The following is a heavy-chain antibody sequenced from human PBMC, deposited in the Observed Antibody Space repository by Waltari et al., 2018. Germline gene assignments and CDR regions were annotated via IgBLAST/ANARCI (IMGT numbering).Heavy chain of an antibody. D-gene: IGHD2-15*01. CDR2: VHRSGRT. Sequence: QLQLQESGPGLVKPSGTLSLTCVVSGDYMISNYCWSWVRQSPGKGLEWIGQVHRSGRTNYSPSFASRVIMSLDTSINEFSLKMLSATAADTAVYYCARDRGRGLYLDTWGRGTLGSVSP. CDR3: ARDRGRGLYLDT. CDR1: GDYMISNYC. V-gene: IGHV4-4*02. J-gene: IGHJ4*02.